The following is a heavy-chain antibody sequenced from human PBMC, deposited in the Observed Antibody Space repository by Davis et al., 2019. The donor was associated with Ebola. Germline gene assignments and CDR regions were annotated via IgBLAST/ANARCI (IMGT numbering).Heavy chain of an antibody. CDR1: GFTFSSYG. J-gene: IGHJ6*02. V-gene: IGHV3-7*01. CDR3: LYGMDV. Sequence: GESLKISCAASGFTFSSYGMSWVRQAPGKGLEWVASIKQDGSNKYYVDSVKGRFTISRDNAKNSLYLQMNSLRVEDTAVYYCLYGMDVWGQGTTVTVSS. CDR2: IKQDGSNK.